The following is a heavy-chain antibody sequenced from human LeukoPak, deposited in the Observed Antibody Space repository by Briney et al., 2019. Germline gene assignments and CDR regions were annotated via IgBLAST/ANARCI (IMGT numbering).Heavy chain of an antibody. CDR3: ARPNGDYYNWFDP. CDR2: INPNSGDT. CDR1: GYTFTGYH. V-gene: IGHV1-2*02. D-gene: IGHD2-21*02. J-gene: IGHJ5*02. Sequence: ASVKVSCKASGYTFTGYHIHWVRQAPGQGLEWMGWINPNSGDTNYAQNFQDRVTLSRDTSINTAYMELTDLRSDDTAMYYCARPNGDYYNWFDPWGQGTLVTVSS.